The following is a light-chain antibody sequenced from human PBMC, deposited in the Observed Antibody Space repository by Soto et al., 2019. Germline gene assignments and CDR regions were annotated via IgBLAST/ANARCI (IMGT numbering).Light chain of an antibody. Sequence: QSALTQPPSASGSPGQSVTISCTGASSDIGGYNYVSWYQQYPGKAPKLMIYEVSNRPSGVPDRFSGSKSGNTASLTVSLLQAEDEADYYCSSYAGNNDLVFGGGTQLTVL. CDR2: EVS. V-gene: IGLV2-8*01. J-gene: IGLJ2*01. CDR3: SSYAGNNDLV. CDR1: SSDIGGYNY.